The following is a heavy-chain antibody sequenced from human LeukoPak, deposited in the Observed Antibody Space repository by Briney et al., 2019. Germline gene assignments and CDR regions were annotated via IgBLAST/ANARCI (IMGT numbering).Heavy chain of an antibody. CDR3: TRGATTVTTSPYNWFDP. CDR1: GDSVSSNSAA. Sequence: SQTLSLTCAISGDSVSSNSAAWNWIRQSPSRGLEWLGRTYYRSKWYNDYAVSVKSRITINPDTSKNQFSLQLNSVTPEDTAVYYCTRGATTVTTSPYNWFDPWGQGTLVTVSS. D-gene: IGHD4-17*01. V-gene: IGHV6-1*01. J-gene: IGHJ5*02. CDR2: TYYRSKWYN.